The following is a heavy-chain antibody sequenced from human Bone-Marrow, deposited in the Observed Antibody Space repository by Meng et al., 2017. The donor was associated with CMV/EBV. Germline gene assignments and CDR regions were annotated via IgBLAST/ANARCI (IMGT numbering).Heavy chain of an antibody. Sequence: FSLSTSGVGVGWIRQPPGKALEWLALIYWNDDKRYSPSLKSRLTITKDTSKNQVVLTMTNMDPVDTATYYCAHTYYDFWSGYSGYFDLWGRGTLVTVSS. D-gene: IGHD3-3*01. V-gene: IGHV2-5*01. CDR2: IYWNDDK. CDR1: FSLSTSGVG. CDR3: AHTYYDFWSGYSGYFDL. J-gene: IGHJ2*01.